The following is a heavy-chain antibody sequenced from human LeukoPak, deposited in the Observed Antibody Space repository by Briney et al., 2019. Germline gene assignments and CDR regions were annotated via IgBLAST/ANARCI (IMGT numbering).Heavy chain of an antibody. Sequence: GGSLRLSCAASGFIFSNYGMHWVRQAPGKGLEWVAVIWYGGSNKYYADSVKGRFTISRDNSKNTLYLQMNSLRAEDTAVYYCARGTFSPQGSYYGHWGQGTRVTVSS. CDR1: GFIFSNYG. D-gene: IGHD3-10*01. J-gene: IGHJ4*02. CDR3: ARGTFSPQGSYYGH. CDR2: IWYGGSNK. V-gene: IGHV3-33*08.